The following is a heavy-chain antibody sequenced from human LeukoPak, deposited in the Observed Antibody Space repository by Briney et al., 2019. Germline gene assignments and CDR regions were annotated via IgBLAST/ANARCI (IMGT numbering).Heavy chain of an antibody. CDR2: ISGNGGRT. CDR3: ICLTDPFDY. J-gene: IGHJ4*02. Sequence: AGGSLRLSCAASGFTFSILDMSWVRQAPGKGLEWVSAISGNGGRTYYADSVKGRFTISRDNSKNTLYLQMNSLRTEDTAVYYCICLTDPFDYWGQGSLVTVSS. CDR1: GFTFSILD. V-gene: IGHV3-23*01.